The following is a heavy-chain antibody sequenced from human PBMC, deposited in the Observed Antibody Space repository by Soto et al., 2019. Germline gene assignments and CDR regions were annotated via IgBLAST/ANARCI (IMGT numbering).Heavy chain of an antibody. D-gene: IGHD3-22*01. J-gene: IGHJ2*01. Sequence: EVQLLESGGGLVQPGGSLRLSCAASGVTFSSYAMSWVRQAPGKGLEWVSSISGSAGHTYYADSVKGRFTISRDNSKNTVYLQLDSLRAGDKAVYYCARGLRQEVVYWYFDLWGRGTLVTVSS. V-gene: IGHV3-23*01. CDR2: ISGSAGHT. CDR3: ARGLRQEVVYWYFDL. CDR1: GVTFSSYA.